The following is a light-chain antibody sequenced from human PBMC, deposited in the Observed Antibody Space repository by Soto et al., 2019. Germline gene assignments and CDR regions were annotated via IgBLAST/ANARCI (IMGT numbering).Light chain of an antibody. CDR2: GAS. J-gene: IGKJ1*01. V-gene: IGKV3-20*01. CDR3: QQYDTSPT. CDR1: QSVSSNS. Sequence: EIVLTQSPGTLSLSAGERATLSCRASQSVSSNSLAWYQQKPGQAPTVLIYGASSRATGIPDRFSGSGSGTDFTLTISRLEPEDFAVYYCQQYDTSPTFGQGTKVEIK.